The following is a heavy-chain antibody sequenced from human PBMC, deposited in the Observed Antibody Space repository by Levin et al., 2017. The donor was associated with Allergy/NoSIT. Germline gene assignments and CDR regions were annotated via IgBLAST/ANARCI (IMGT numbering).Heavy chain of an antibody. V-gene: IGHV3-23*01. CDR1: GFTFSSYA. D-gene: IGHD6-19*01. Sequence: GGSLRLSCAASGFTFSSYAMTWVRQAPGSGLEWVSGISGGGGSTYYADSVKGRFTISRDNFKNTLYLQMNGLSAEDTAVYYCAKDGDSSGWHVGDFDYWGQGTLVTVSS. CDR3: AKDGDSSGWHVGDFDY. CDR2: ISGGGGST. J-gene: IGHJ4*02.